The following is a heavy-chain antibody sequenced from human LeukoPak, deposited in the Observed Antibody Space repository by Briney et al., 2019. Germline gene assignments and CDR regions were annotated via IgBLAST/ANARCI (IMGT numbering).Heavy chain of an antibody. J-gene: IGHJ3*02. CDR1: GFNFSRYD. CDR3: ARDLRYCSSASCSENGAFDI. Sequence: GGSLRLSCAASGFNFSRYDMNWVRQAPGEGLEWVSSISSSGSFIYYADSVKGRFTISRDNARNSLFLQMNSLRAEDTAVYYCARDLRYCSSASCSENGAFDIWGQGTMVTVSS. CDR2: ISSSGSFI. D-gene: IGHD2-2*01. V-gene: IGHV3-21*01.